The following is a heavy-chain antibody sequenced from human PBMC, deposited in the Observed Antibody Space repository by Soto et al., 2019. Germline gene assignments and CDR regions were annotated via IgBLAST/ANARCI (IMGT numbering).Heavy chain of an antibody. CDR1: GGTFSSYT. CDR3: ARDRVTIFGVVIIAFDI. CDR2: IIPILGIA. D-gene: IGHD3-3*01. J-gene: IGHJ3*02. Sequence: GASVKVSCKASGGTFSSYTISWVRQAPGQGLEWMGRIIPILGIANYAQKFQGRVTITADKSTSTAYIELSSLRSEDTAVYYCARDRVTIFGVVIIAFDIWGQGTMVTVSS. V-gene: IGHV1-69*04.